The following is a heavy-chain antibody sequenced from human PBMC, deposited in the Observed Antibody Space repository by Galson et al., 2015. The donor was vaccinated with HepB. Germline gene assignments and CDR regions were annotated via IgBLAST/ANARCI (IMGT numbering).Heavy chain of an antibody. V-gene: IGHV1-18*01. CDR2: ISAYNGNT. J-gene: IGHJ6*02. CDR3: ARDRIGEQLVYYYYGMDV. Sequence: SVKVSCKASGYTFTSYGISWVRQAPGQGLEWMGWISAYNGNTNYAQKLQGRVTMTTDTSTSTAYMELRSLRSDDTAVYYCARDRIGEQLVYYYYGMDVWGQGTTVTVSS. CDR1: GYTFTSYG. D-gene: IGHD6-13*01.